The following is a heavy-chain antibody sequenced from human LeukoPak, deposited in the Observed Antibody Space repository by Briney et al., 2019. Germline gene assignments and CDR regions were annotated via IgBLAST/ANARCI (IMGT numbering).Heavy chain of an antibody. CDR3: VKESPIEPTGTGFYYYGMDV. CDR1: GFTFGDHY. V-gene: IGHV3-72*01. J-gene: IGHJ6*02. CDR2: IRSQLNSYAT. Sequence: PGGSLGLSCAASGFTFGDHYMDWVRQAPGKGLEWLCRIRSQLNSYATEYAASIEGRFTISRDDSKSLLYLQMNSLRSEDTALYYCVKESPIEPTGTGFYYYGMDVWGQGTTVTVSS. D-gene: IGHD2-8*02.